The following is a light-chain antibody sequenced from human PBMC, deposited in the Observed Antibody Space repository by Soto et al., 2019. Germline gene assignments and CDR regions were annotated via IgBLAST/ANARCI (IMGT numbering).Light chain of an antibody. V-gene: IGKV3-20*01. CDR2: GAS. J-gene: IGKJ1*01. CDR1: QSISSSF. Sequence: DIVLTQSPGTLSLSPGQRATLSCRASQSISSSFLAWYQQKPGQAPRLLIYGASSRATGIPDRFSGSGSGTDFTLTSSRLETEDFAVYYCQQCGSSPETFGQGTKVDMK. CDR3: QQCGSSPET.